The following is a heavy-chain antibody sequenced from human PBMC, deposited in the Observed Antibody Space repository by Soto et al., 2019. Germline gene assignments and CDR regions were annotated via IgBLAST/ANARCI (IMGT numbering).Heavy chain of an antibody. Sequence: EVQLLESGGGLVQPGGSLRLSCAASGFTFTTYAMSWVRQAPGKGLEWVSTISAGGGSTYSADSVKGRFTISRDNSKNTLYLQVNSLTAEDTATYFCARDRAPYSSSWYGMDVWGQGTTVTVSS. D-gene: IGHD6-13*01. CDR3: ARDRAPYSSSWYGMDV. CDR1: GFTFTTYA. J-gene: IGHJ6*02. V-gene: IGHV3-23*01. CDR2: ISAGGGST.